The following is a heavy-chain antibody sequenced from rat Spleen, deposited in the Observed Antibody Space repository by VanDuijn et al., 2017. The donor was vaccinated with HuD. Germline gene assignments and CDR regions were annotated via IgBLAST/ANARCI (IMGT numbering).Heavy chain of an antibody. CDR2: ISYDGSST. D-gene: IGHD1-12*03. J-gene: IGHJ4*01. CDR1: GFSFSNYY. Sequence: EVQLVESGGGLVQPGRSLKLSCAASGFSFSNYYMTWVRQAPKKGLEWVATISYDGSSTYYQDSVKGRFTISRDNAKSTLYLQMDSLKSEDTATYYCARHGIYYYDGYYHVGVMDAWGQGASVTVSS. CDR3: ARHGIYYYDGYYHVGVMDA. V-gene: IGHV5-7*01.